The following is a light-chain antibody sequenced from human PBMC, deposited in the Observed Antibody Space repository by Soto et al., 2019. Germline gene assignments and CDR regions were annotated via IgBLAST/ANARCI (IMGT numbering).Light chain of an antibody. V-gene: IGLV1-44*01. CDR1: SSNIGSNT. Sequence: QSVLTQPPSASGTPGQRVTISCSGSSSNIGSNTVNWYQHLPRAAPKLLIQSNNQRPSGVPDRFSGSQSGTSASLAISVLQSEDEADYYCAVWDDSLSGYVFGTGTKVTVL. CDR3: AVWDDSLSGYV. J-gene: IGLJ1*01. CDR2: SNN.